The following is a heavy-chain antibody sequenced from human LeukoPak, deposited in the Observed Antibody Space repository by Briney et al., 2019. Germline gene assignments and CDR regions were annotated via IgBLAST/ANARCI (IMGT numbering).Heavy chain of an antibody. Sequence: SETLSLTCTVSGYSISSGYYWGWIRPPPGKGLEWIGSIYHSGSTYYNPSLKSRVTISVDTSKNQFSLKLSSVTAADTAVYYCASSYYYGSGSYAFDIWGQGTMVTVSS. CDR1: GYSISSGYY. J-gene: IGHJ3*02. CDR3: ASSYYYGSGSYAFDI. D-gene: IGHD3-10*01. V-gene: IGHV4-38-2*02. CDR2: IYHSGST.